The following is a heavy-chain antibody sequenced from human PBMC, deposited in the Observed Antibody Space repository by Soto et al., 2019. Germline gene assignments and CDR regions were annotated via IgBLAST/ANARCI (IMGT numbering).Heavy chain of an antibody. J-gene: IGHJ6*02. V-gene: IGHV3-30*18. CDR3: AKDRRFIAVAGPSRAYYYYYGMDV. CDR1: GFTFSSYG. D-gene: IGHD6-19*01. CDR2: ISYYGSNK. Sequence: GGSLRLSCAASGFTFSSYGMHWVRQAPGKGLEWVAVISYYGSNKYYADSMKCRFTISRYTSKNTLYLQMNSLRAEDTAVYYWAKDRRFIAVAGPSRAYYYYYGMDVWGQGTTVTVSS.